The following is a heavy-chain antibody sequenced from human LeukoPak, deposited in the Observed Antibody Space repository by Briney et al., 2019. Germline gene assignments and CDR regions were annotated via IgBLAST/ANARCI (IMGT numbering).Heavy chain of an antibody. CDR2: IDHRGRA. CDR3: ARFPVLDTAMA. CDR1: GTSFSGYY. V-gene: IGHV4-34*01. D-gene: IGHD5-18*01. J-gene: IGHJ5*02. Sequence: SETLSLTCAVYGTSFSGYYWSRIRQPPGKGLEWIGGIDHRGRAKYNPSLKSRVSTSIDTSKNQFSLNLSSVTAADTAVYYCARFPVLDTAMAWGQGTQVTVSS.